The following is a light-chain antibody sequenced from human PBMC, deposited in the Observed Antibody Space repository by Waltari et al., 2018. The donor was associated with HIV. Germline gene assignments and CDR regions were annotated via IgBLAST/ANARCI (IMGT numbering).Light chain of an antibody. J-gene: IGLJ2*01. V-gene: IGLV2-23*02. CDR2: EVT. Sequence: QSALTRPASVSGSPGQSITISCTGTSSDVGSYNLVSWYQQHPGKAPKLMIYEVTKRPSGVSNRFSGSKSGNTASLTISGLQAEDEADYYCCSYAGSNTYVVFGGGTKLTVL. CDR1: SSDVGSYNL. CDR3: CSYAGSNTYVV.